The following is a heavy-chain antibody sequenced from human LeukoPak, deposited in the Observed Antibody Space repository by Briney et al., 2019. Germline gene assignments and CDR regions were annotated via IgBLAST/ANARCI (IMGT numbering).Heavy chain of an antibody. J-gene: IGHJ4*02. V-gene: IGHV1-8*01. CDR3: ARESGNYYDSRADY. D-gene: IGHD3-22*01. CDR1: GYTFTSYD. CDR2: MNPNSGNT. Sequence: GASVKVSCKASGYTFTSYDINWVRQVTGQGLEWMGWMNPNSGNTGYAQKFQGRVTMTRNTSISTAYMELSSLRSEDTAVYYCARESGNYYDSRADYWGQGTLVTVSS.